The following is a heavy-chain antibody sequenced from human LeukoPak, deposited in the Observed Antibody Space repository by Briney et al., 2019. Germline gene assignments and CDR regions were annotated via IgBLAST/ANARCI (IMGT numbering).Heavy chain of an antibody. CDR3: ARGPLTGYYNWFDP. CDR2: IWYDGSNK. CDR1: GFTFSSYG. V-gene: IGHV3-33*01. Sequence: GRSLRLSCAASGFTFSSYGMRWVRQAPGKGLGWVAVIWYDGSNKYYADSVKGRFTISRDNSKNTLYLQMNSLRAEDTAVYYCARGPLTGYYNWFDPWGQGTLVTVSS. D-gene: IGHD3-9*01. J-gene: IGHJ5*02.